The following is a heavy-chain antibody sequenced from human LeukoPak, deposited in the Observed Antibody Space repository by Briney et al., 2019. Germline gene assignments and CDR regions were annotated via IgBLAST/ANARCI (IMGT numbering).Heavy chain of an antibody. CDR2: INPNSSGT. V-gene: IGHV1-2*02. D-gene: IGHD6-19*01. J-gene: IGHJ6*03. CDR3: AREREQWLASYMDV. Sequence: ASVKVSCKASGYTFTGYYMHWVRQAPGQGLEWMGWINPNSSGTNYAQKFQGRVTMTRDTSISTAYMELSRLRSDDTAVYYCAREREQWLASYMDVWGKGTTVTVSS. CDR1: GYTFTGYY.